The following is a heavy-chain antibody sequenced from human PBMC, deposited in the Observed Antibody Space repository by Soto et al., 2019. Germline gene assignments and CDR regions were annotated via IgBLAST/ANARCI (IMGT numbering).Heavy chain of an antibody. D-gene: IGHD6-6*01. CDR2: IFPSDSDT. CDR3: ARHPPLSSASDRLDP. CDR1: GYSFTSNW. V-gene: IGHV5-51*01. J-gene: IGHJ5*01. Sequence: GESLKISCKASGYSFTSNWIAWVRQMPGKGLEWMGIIFPSDSDTRYSPSFQGQVTISADKSTSTAYLQWSSLKPSDTAIYYCARHPPLSSASDRLDPWGQGTLVTVSS.